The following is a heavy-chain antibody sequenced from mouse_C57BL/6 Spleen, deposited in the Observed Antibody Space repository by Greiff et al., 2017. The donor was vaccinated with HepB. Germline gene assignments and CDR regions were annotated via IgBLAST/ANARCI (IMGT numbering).Heavy chain of an antibody. CDR1: GYAFSSSW. Sequence: VQLQQSGPELVKPGASVKISCKASGYAFSSSWMNWVKQRPGKGLEWIGRIYPGDGDTNYNGKFKGKATLTADKSSSTAYMQLSSLTSEDSAVYFCARKDMVTPYWYFDVWGTGTTVTVSS. D-gene: IGHD2-1*01. CDR3: ARKDMVTPYWYFDV. J-gene: IGHJ1*03. CDR2: IYPGDGDT. V-gene: IGHV1-82*01.